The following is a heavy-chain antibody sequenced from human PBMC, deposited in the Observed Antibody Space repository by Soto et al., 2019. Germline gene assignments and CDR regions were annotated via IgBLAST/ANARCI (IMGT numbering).Heavy chain of an antibody. D-gene: IGHD3-9*01. J-gene: IGHJ5*02. Sequence: PWETLFLTFSVSGASISSGYYYCSWIRLPPGKGLEWIGNIYYSGNTYYNPSLKIRLIISIDTSKNQFSLKVGSVTAADTAAYYCARRDKNWFDPWGQGTLVTVSS. V-gene: IGHV4-30-4*01. CDR1: GASISSGYYY. CDR2: IYYSGNT. CDR3: ARRDKNWFDP.